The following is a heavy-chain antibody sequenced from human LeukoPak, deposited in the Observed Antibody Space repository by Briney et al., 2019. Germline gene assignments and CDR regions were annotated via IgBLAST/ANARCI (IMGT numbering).Heavy chain of an antibody. Sequence: GGSLRLSCAASGFTFSSYAMTRVRQAPGKGLEWVSTISISGRDTYYADSVKGRFTISRDNSQNTLFLQMNSLRAEDTAVYYCAKVAAAAGLDFWGQGTLVTVSS. CDR1: GFTFSSYA. V-gene: IGHV3-23*01. D-gene: IGHD6-13*01. CDR2: ISISGRDT. CDR3: AKVAAAAGLDF. J-gene: IGHJ4*02.